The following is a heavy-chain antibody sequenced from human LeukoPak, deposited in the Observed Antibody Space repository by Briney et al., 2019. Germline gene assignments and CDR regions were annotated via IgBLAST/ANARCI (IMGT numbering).Heavy chain of an antibody. J-gene: IGHJ4*02. V-gene: IGHV3-30-3*01. CDR3: ARAPTGVAAT. CDR2: ISYDGSNK. CDR1: GFTFSSYA. D-gene: IGHD2-15*01. Sequence: GGSLRLSCAASGFTFSSYAMHWVRQAPGKGLEWVAVISYDGSNKYYADSVKGRFTISRDNSKNTLYLQMNGLRAEDTAVYYCARAPTGVAATWGQGTLVTVSS.